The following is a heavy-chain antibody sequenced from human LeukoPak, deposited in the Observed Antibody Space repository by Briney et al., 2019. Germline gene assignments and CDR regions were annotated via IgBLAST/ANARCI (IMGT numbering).Heavy chain of an antibody. CDR3: ARRDSGGYCFDY. J-gene: IGHJ4*02. CDR1: GFTFSSYA. V-gene: IGHV3-23*01. CDR2: ISGSGGST. Sequence: NPGGSLRLSCAASGFTFSSYAMSWVRQAPGKGLEWVSAISGSGGSTYYADSVKGRFTISRDNAKNSLYLQMNSLRAEDTAVYYCARRDSGGYCFDYWGQGTLVTVSS. D-gene: IGHD3-22*01.